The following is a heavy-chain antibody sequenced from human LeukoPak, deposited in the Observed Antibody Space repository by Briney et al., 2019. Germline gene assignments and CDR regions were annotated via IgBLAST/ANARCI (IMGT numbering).Heavy chain of an antibody. CDR3: AKVPVFSLTISEVVTDDAFDI. D-gene: IGHD3-3*01. CDR2: ISGSGGAT. J-gene: IGHJ3*02. CDR1: AFTFSSYA. Sequence: GGSLRLSCAASAFTFSSYAMSWVRQAPGKGLEWVSAISGSGGATYYADSVKGRFTISRDNSKNTLYLQMNSLRAEDTAVYYCAKVPVFSLTISEVVTDDAFDIWGQGTIVTVSS. V-gene: IGHV3-23*01.